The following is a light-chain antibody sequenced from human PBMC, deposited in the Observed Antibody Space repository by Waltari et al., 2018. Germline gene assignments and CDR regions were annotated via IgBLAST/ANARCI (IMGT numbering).Light chain of an antibody. Sequence: DIQMTQSPSTLAASVGDRVTITCRASQTIITWLAWYQQKPGKAPKLLIYKASSLESGVPSRFSGSAAGTEFSLTISSLQPDDSATYYCQQYYTYWTFGQGTKVDIK. CDR3: QQYYTYWT. CDR1: QTIITW. J-gene: IGKJ1*01. V-gene: IGKV1-5*03. CDR2: KAS.